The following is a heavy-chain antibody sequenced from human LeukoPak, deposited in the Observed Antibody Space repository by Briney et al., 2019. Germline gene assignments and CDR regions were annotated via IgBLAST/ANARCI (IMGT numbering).Heavy chain of an antibody. D-gene: IGHD5/OR15-5a*01. Sequence: SETLSLTCTVSGGSISSSNYYWGWIRQPPGKGLEWIGSIYYSGSTYYNPSLKSRVTISVDTSKNQFSLKLGSVTGASTALYYCARSTTADYWGQGTLVTVSS. J-gene: IGHJ4*02. V-gene: IGHV4-39*01. CDR2: IYYSGST. CDR3: ARSTTADY. CDR1: GGSISSSNYY.